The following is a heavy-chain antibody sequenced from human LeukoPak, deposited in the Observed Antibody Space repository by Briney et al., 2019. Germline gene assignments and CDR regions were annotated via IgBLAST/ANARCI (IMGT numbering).Heavy chain of an antibody. D-gene: IGHD2/OR15-2a*01. CDR2: ITPYNDNR. CDR1: GFTFTSYT. V-gene: IGHV1-18*01. J-gene: IGHJ3*02. CDR3: AKNRGDAFDI. Sequence: ASVKVSCKTSGFTFTSYTISWVRQAPGQGLEWMGWITPYNDNRKYAQKLQGRVTMTTDTSTSTVYMELRSLRSDDTAVFYWAKNRGDAFDIWGQGTMVTVSS.